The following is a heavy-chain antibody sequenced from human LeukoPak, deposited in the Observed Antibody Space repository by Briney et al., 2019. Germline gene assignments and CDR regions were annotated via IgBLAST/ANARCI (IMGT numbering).Heavy chain of an antibody. CDR2: IWYDGSNK. V-gene: IGHV3-33*06. CDR3: AKDLYYDSSGYYYDY. D-gene: IGHD3-22*01. Sequence: PGRSLRLSCAASGFTFSSYGMHWVRQAPGKGLEWVAVIWYDGSNKYYADSVKGRFTISRDNSKNTLYLQMNSLRVEDTAVYYCAKDLYYDSSGYYYDYWGQGTLVTVSS. CDR1: GFTFSSYG. J-gene: IGHJ4*02.